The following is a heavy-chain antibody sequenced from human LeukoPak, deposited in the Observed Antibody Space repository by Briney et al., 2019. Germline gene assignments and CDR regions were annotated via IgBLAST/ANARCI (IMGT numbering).Heavy chain of an antibody. Sequence: GGSLRLSCAASGFTFSSYWMHWVRQAPGKGLVWVSRINSDGSSTSYADSVKGRFTISRDNAKNTLYLQMNSLRAEDTAVYYCARGPRTYYYDSSGHFIDYWGQGTLVTVSS. J-gene: IGHJ4*02. CDR1: GFTFSSYW. V-gene: IGHV3-74*01. CDR3: ARGPRTYYYDSSGHFIDY. CDR2: INSDGSST. D-gene: IGHD3-22*01.